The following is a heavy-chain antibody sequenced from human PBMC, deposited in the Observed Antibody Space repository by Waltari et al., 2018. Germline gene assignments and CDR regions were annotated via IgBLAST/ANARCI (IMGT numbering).Heavy chain of an antibody. J-gene: IGHJ4*02. V-gene: IGHV1-69*13. CDR1: GGTFSSYA. CDR2: SNPAFGTA. D-gene: IGHD3-16*02. CDR3: ARAPASWGSYRLDY. Sequence: QVQLVQSGAEVKKPGSSVKVSCKASGGTFSSYAISWVRQAPGQGLACMGGSNPAFGTANYEHKFQGRVTTTADESTSTAYMELSSLRSEDTAVYYCARAPASWGSYRLDYWGQGTLVTVSS.